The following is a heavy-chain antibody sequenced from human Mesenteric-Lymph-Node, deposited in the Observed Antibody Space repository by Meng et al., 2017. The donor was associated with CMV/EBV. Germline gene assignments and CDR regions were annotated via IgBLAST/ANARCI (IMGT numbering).Heavy chain of an antibody. CDR1: GTSISNLY. Sequence: GSLRLSCTVSGTSISNLYWSWIRQSPGKGLEWIGYIHNSGRTIYNPSLKSRATISMDTSKNQFSLKLTSATAADTAVYYCALLADYWGQGTLVTVSS. D-gene: IGHD2/OR15-2a*01. V-gene: IGHV4-59*03. J-gene: IGHJ4*02. CDR2: IHNSGRT. CDR3: ALLADY.